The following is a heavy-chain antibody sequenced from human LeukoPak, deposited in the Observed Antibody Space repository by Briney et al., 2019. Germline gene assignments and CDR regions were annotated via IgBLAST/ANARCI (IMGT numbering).Heavy chain of an antibody. CDR1: GFTFSSYA. D-gene: IGHD3-10*01. CDR3: AKDYYGSGSSFDY. Sequence: GGSLRLSCAASGFTFSSYAMSWVRQAPGKGLGWVSAISGSGGSTYYADSVKGRFTISRDNSKNTLYLQMNSLRAEDTAVYYCAKDYYGSGSSFDYWGQGTLVTVSS. CDR2: ISGSGGST. V-gene: IGHV3-23*01. J-gene: IGHJ4*02.